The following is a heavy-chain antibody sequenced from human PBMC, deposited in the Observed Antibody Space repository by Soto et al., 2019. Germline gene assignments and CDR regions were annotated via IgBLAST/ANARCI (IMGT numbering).Heavy chain of an antibody. J-gene: IGHJ3*01. CDR1: AFTFSSFS. CDR3: AKLMIGVGATSASDL. D-gene: IGHD1-26*01. V-gene: IGHV3-23*01. Sequence: WGSLRLSCVASAFTFSSFSMAWFRQAPGKGLEWVSVISASGGSTWYADSVKGRFTISRDNSKNTVSLQMNSLRAEDTALYYCAKLMIGVGATSASDLWGQGKMVTVSS. CDR2: ISASGGST.